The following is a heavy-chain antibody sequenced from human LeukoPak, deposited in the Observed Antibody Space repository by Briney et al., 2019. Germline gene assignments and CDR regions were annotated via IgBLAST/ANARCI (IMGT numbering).Heavy chain of an antibody. CDR1: GFTFGSYT. V-gene: IGHV3-21*01. CDR3: ANSAPSDI. CDR2: ISSNGSYI. Sequence: GGSLRLSCAASGFTFGSYTMDWVRRAPGKGLEWVSSISSNGSYILYADSVKGRFSISRDNANHSLYLLMNSLSAEDTAADYCANSAPSDIWGRGKVLTVSS. J-gene: IGHJ3*02.